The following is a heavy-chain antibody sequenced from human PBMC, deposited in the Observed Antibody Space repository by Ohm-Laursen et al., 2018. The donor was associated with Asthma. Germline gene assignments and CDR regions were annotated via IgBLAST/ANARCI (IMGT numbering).Heavy chain of an antibody. J-gene: IGHJ3*02. Sequence: RSLRLSCAASGFTFSSYAMHWVRQAPGKGLEWVAVISYDGSNKYYADSVKGRFTISRDNSKNTLYLQMNSLRAEDTAVYYCARDKSYDSSGYGAFDIWGQGTMVTVSS. CDR3: ARDKSYDSSGYGAFDI. CDR2: ISYDGSNK. D-gene: IGHD3-22*01. CDR1: GFTFSSYA. V-gene: IGHV3-30-3*01.